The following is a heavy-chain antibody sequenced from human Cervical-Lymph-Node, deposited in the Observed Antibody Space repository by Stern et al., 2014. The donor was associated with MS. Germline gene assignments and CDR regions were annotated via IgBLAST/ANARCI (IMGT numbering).Heavy chain of an antibody. J-gene: IGHJ4*02. Sequence: QVTLRESGPTLVKPTQTLTLTCTFSGFSLSTSGVGVGWVRQPPGKALEWLALIFWDDDKRYSPSLKSRLTITKDTSKNQVVLTMTNMDPVDTATYYCGHRFRTGYLDSWGQGTLVIVSS. V-gene: IGHV2-5*02. CDR2: IFWDDDK. D-gene: IGHD3/OR15-3a*01. CDR1: GFSLSTSGVG. CDR3: GHRFRTGYLDS.